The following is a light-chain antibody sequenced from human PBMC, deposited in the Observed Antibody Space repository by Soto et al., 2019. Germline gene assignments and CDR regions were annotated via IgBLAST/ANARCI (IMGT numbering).Light chain of an antibody. V-gene: IGLV2-8*01. J-gene: IGLJ1*01. CDR2: EVS. CDR1: SSDVGGYNY. CDR3: SSYAGSTFYV. Sequence: QSALTQPPFASGSPGQSVTISCTGTSSDVGGYNYVSWYQQHPGKAPKLMIYEVSKRPSGVPDRFSGSKSGNTASLTVSGLQAEDEADYYCSSYAGSTFYVFGTGTKLTVL.